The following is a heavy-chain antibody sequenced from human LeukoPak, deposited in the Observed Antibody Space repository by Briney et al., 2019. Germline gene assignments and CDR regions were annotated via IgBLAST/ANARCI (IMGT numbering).Heavy chain of an antibody. D-gene: IGHD3-22*01. J-gene: IGHJ3*02. V-gene: IGHV4-4*07. Sequence: PSETLSLTCTVSSGPITNSYWSWIRHSAGTGMEWIGRIHATGSTDYSPSLKSRVSMSLDMPTKQFSLTLSAVTAADTATYYCARILDRDIWGQGTLVTVSP. CDR3: ARILDRDI. CDR1: SGPITNSY. CDR2: IHATGST.